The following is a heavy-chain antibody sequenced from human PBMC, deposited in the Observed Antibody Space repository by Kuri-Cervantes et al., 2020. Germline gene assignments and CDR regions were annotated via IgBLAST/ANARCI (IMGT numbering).Heavy chain of an antibody. CDR2: ISGSGGST. V-gene: IGHV3-23*01. CDR3: ARDPGSGSYQYYYYGMDV. CDR1: GFTFSSYA. D-gene: IGHD3-10*01. J-gene: IGHJ6*02. Sequence: GESLKISCAASGFTFSSYAMSWVRQAPGKGLEWVSAISGSGGSTYYADSVKGRFTISRGNSKNTLYLQMNSLRAEDTAVYYCARDPGSGSYQYYYYGMDVWGQGTTVTVSS.